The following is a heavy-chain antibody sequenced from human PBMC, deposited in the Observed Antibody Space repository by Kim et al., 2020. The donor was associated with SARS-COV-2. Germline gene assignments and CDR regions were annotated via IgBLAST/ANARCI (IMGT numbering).Heavy chain of an antibody. J-gene: IGHJ6*02. CDR2: IYYSGST. CDR1: GGSISSSSYY. D-gene: IGHD6-13*01. CDR3: ARHFPPDVWYSSSWYGIAYYYYGMDV. V-gene: IGHV4-39*01. Sequence: SETLSLTCTVSGGSISSSSYYWGWIRQPPGKGLEWIGSIYYSGSTYYNPSLKSRVTISVDTSKNQFSLKLSSVTAADTAVYYCARHFPPDVWYSSSWYGIAYYYYGMDVWGQGTTVTVSS.